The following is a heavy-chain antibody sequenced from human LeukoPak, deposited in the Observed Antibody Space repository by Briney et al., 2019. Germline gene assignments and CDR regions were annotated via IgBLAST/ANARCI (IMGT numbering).Heavy chain of an antibody. D-gene: IGHD3-10*01. CDR1: GGSISSYY. CDR3: ARHRTEISYYYGSGMDSTIDY. V-gene: IGHV4-59*08. Sequence: SETLSLTCTVSGGSISSYYWSWIRQPPGKGLEWIGYIYYSGSTNYNPSLKSRVTISVDTSKNQFSLKLSSVTAADTAVYYCARHRTEISYYYGSGMDSTIDYWGQGTLVTVSS. CDR2: IYYSGST. J-gene: IGHJ4*02.